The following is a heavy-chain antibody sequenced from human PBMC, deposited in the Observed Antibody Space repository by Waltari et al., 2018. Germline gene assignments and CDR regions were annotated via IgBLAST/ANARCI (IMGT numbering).Heavy chain of an antibody. J-gene: IGHJ4*02. D-gene: IGHD2-8*02. CDR2: ISGSGTSI. CDR3: ARDALSLVLKAGLDYFDC. Sequence: EVQLVQSGGGLVQPGGSTRVPWVAVGLTFRNYAMNGFRQAPGKGLAWVSMISGSGTSINYSGSGKGRFTIASDRPENTVYLQMNSLRVEDTAVYFCARDALSLVLKAGLDYFDCWGQGTLVPGSS. CDR1: GLTFRNYA. V-gene: IGHV3-23*04.